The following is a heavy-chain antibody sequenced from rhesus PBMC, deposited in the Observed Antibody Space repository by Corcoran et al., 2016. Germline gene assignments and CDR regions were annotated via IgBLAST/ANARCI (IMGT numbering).Heavy chain of an antibody. J-gene: IGHJ4*01. V-gene: IGHV4-99*01. CDR3: ASPFTAAGGY. CDR2: ISGSSGST. CDR1: GYSISSGYY. Sequence: QVQLQESGPGLVKPSETLSLTCAVSGYSISSGYYWGWIRQPPEKGLEYIGYISGSSGSTYYNPSLKGRVTISKDTSKNQFSLKLSSVTAADTAVYYCASPFTAAGGYWGQGVLVTVSS. D-gene: IGHD6-25*01.